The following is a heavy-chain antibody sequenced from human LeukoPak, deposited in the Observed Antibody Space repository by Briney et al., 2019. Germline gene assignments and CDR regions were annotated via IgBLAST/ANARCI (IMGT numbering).Heavy chain of an antibody. CDR3: ARDRDFWSGYYTGPPTYAFDI. CDR2: TYYRSKWHN. CDR1: GDSVSSNSAA. V-gene: IGHV6-1*01. D-gene: IGHD3-3*01. Sequence: SQTLSLTCAISGDSVSSNSAAWNWIRQSPSRGLEWLGRTYYRSKWHNDYAVSVKSRITINPDTSKNQFSLQLNSVTPEDTAVYYCARDRDFWSGYYTGPPTYAFDIWGQGTMVTVSS. J-gene: IGHJ3*02.